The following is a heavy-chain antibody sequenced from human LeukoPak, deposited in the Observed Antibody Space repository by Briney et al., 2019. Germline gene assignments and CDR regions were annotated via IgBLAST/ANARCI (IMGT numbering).Heavy chain of an antibody. D-gene: IGHD6-13*01. CDR3: ASWSGIAAAGQTFYYFDY. Sequence: GGSLRLSCAASGFTFSSYAMSWVRQAPGKGLEWVSGISGSGDNTYYADSVKGRFTISRDNSKNSLYLQMNSLRAEDTAVYYCASWSGIAAAGQTFYYFDYWGQGTLVTVSS. CDR2: ISGSGDNT. J-gene: IGHJ4*02. CDR1: GFTFSSYA. V-gene: IGHV3-23*01.